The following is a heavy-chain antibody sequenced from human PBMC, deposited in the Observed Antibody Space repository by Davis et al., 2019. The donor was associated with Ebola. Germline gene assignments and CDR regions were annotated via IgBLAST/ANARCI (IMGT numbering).Heavy chain of an antibody. CDR1: GGSISSSSYY. CDR3: ARGGYSYGYVYYYGMDV. D-gene: IGHD5-18*01. CDR2: IYHSGST. Sequence: SETLSLTCTVPGGSISSSSYYWGWIRQPPGKGLEWIGSIYHSGSTYYNPSLKSRVTISVDTSKNQFSLKLSSVTAADTAVYYCARGGYSYGYVYYYGMDVWGQGTMVTVSS. J-gene: IGHJ6*02. V-gene: IGHV4-39*01.